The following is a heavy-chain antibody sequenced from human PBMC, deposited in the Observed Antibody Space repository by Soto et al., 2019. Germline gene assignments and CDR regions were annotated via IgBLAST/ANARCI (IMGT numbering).Heavy chain of an antibody. D-gene: IGHD4-4*01. CDR3: ARPLWRNDYNWGYFDL. CDR1: GFTFSSYA. Sequence: QVQLVESGGGVVQPGRSLRLSCAASGFTFSSYAMHWVRQAPGKGLEWVAVISYGGSNKYYADSVKGRFTISRDNSKNTLYLQISSLRAEDTAVYYCARPLWRNDYNWGYFDLWGRGTLVTVSS. V-gene: IGHV3-30-3*01. CDR2: ISYGGSNK. J-gene: IGHJ2*01.